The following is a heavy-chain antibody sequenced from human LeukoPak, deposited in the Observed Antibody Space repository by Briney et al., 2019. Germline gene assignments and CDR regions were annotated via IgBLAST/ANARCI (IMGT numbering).Heavy chain of an antibody. V-gene: IGHV4-39*07. Sequence: TSETLSLTCTVSGGSISSSSYYWGWIRQPPGKGLEWIGSIYYSGSTYYNTSLKSRVTISVDTSKNQFSLKLSSVTAADTAVYYCASLNSSGWYGGYYFDYWGQGTLVTVSS. CDR2: IYYSGST. J-gene: IGHJ4*02. CDR3: ASLNSSGWYGGYYFDY. D-gene: IGHD6-19*01. CDR1: GGSISSSSYY.